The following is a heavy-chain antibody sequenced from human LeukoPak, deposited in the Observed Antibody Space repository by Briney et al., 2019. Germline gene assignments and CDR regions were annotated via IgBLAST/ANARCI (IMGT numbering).Heavy chain of an antibody. D-gene: IGHD6-13*01. V-gene: IGHV4-59*01. CDR1: GGSISSYY. CDR2: IYYSGST. Sequence: SETLSLTCTVSGGSISSYYWSRIRQPPGKGLEWIGYIYYSGSTNYNPSLKSRVTISVDTSKNQFSLKLSSVTAADTAVYYCARAIRIAAAGPYFDYWGQGTLVTVSS. J-gene: IGHJ4*02. CDR3: ARAIRIAAAGPYFDY.